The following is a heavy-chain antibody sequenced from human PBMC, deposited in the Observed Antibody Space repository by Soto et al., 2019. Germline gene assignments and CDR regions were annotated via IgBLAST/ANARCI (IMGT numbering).Heavy chain of an antibody. Sequence: HPGGSLRLSCAPSGFTFSNYTMSWVRQAPGKGLEWVSAISGSGGRTYYADSVKGRFTISRDNSKNTLYLQMNSLRAEDTAVYYCASSHISGWFYFDYWGQGTLVTVSS. CDR2: ISGSGGRT. V-gene: IGHV3-23*01. D-gene: IGHD6-19*01. CDR1: GFTFSNYT. CDR3: ASSHISGWFYFDY. J-gene: IGHJ4*02.